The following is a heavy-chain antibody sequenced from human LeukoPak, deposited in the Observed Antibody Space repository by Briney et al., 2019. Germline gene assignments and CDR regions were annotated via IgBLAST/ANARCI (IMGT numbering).Heavy chain of an antibody. CDR1: GFTFSSYA. CDR3: ARGEFAWIQGSYGLSV. J-gene: IGHJ6*02. CDR2: ISYDGSNK. D-gene: IGHD5-18*01. V-gene: IGHV3-30-3*01. Sequence: GRSLRLSCAASGFTFSSYAMHWVRQAPGKGLEWVAVISYDGSNKYYADSVKGRFTISRDNSKNTLYLQMNSLRAEDTAVYYCARGEFAWIQGSYGLSVWGQGTTVTVSS.